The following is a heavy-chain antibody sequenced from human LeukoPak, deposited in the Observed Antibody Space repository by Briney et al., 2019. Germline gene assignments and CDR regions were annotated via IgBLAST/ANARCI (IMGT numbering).Heavy chain of an antibody. CDR2: ISSSSSYI. CDR1: GFTFDDSG. V-gene: IGHV3-21*01. J-gene: IGHJ6*03. Sequence: GGSLRLSCAASGFTFDDSGMSWVRQATGKGLEWVSSISSSSSYIYYADSVKGRFTISRDNAKNSLSLQMNSLRAADTAVYYCARAQPMIVVVTYYYYYYMDVWGKGTTVTVSS. D-gene: IGHD3-22*01. CDR3: ARAQPMIVVVTYYYYYYMDV.